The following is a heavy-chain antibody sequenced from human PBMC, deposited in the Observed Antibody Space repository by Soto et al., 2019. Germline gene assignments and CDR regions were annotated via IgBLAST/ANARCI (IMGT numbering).Heavy chain of an antibody. Sequence: QVQVVQSGTEVKKPGASVVVSCQASGYTFNSWDFTWVRQAPGEGLEWMGWISVYNGHTFYAQNLQGRVTLTTDTATNTAYMELRSLTSDDTAVCYCARSGDSGWNYLDYWGQGTLVIVSS. CDR1: GYTFNSWD. V-gene: IGHV1-18*01. J-gene: IGHJ4*02. CDR3: ARSGDSGWNYLDY. D-gene: IGHD6-19*01. CDR2: ISVYNGHT.